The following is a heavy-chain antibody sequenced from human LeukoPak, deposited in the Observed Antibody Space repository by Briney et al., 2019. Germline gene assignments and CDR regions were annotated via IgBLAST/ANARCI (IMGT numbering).Heavy chain of an antibody. CDR1: GGSISSGGYY. J-gene: IGHJ3*01. CDR2: IYHSGST. CDR3: ARATTVTTMNV. D-gene: IGHD4-17*01. Sequence: PSQTLSLTCTVSGGSISSGGYYWSWIRQPPGKGLEWIGYIYHSGSTNYNPSLKSRVTISVDTSKNQLSLKLNSVTAADTAVYYCARATTVTTMNVWGQGTMVTVSS. V-gene: IGHV4-61*08.